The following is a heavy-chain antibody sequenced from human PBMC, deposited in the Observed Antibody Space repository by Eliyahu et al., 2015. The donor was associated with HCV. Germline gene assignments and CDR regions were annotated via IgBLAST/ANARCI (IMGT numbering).Heavy chain of an antibody. CDR1: GFTFSTYT. CDR2: ISSSSSYI. V-gene: IGHV3-21*01. J-gene: IGHJ6*03. Sequence: EVQLVESGGGLVKPGGSLRLSCAASGFTFSTYTXNWVRQAPGKGLGWVSSISSSSSYIYYADSVKGRFTISRDNAKNSLFLQINSLRAEDTAVFYCAREYYSRGPLTSYYYYMDVWGTGTTVTVSS. D-gene: IGHD2/OR15-2a*01. CDR3: AREYYSRGPLTSYYYYMDV.